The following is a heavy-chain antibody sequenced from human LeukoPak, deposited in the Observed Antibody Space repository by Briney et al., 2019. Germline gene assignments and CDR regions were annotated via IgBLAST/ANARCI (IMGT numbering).Heavy chain of an antibody. J-gene: IGHJ4*02. CDR2: MNPNSGNT. Sequence: ASVKVSCKASGYTFTSYDINWVRQATGQGLEWMGWMNPNSGNTGYAQKLQGKITMTRNTSISTAYMELSSLRSEDTAVYYCASLGNIVVPVWGQGTLVTVSS. CDR1: GYTFTSYD. D-gene: IGHD5-12*01. CDR3: ASLGNIVVPV. V-gene: IGHV1-8*01.